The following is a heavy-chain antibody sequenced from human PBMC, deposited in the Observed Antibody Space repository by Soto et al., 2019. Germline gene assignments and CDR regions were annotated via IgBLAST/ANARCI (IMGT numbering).Heavy chain of an antibody. CDR3: ARGDIVVVTARPKYFQH. Sequence: QVQLVQSGAEVKKPGSSVKVSCKASGGTFSSYAISWVRQAPGQGLEWMGGIIPIFGTANYAQKFQGRVTITADEYTSTAYMELSSMRSEDTAVYYCARGDIVVVTARPKYFQHWGQGTLVTVSS. D-gene: IGHD2-21*02. CDR1: GGTFSSYA. CDR2: IIPIFGTA. V-gene: IGHV1-69*01. J-gene: IGHJ1*01.